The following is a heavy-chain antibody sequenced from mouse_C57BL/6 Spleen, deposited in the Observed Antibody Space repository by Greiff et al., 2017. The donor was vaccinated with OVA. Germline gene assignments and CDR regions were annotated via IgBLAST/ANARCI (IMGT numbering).Heavy chain of an antibody. Sequence: QVQLKESGPELVKPGASVKISCKASGYAFSSSWMNWVKQRPGKGLEWIGRIYPGDGDTNYNGTFKGKATLTADKSSSTSYMQLSSLTSEDSAVYFCARTEGYFDVWGTGTTVTVAS. CDR2: IYPGDGDT. CDR3: ARTEGYFDV. V-gene: IGHV1-82*01. CDR1: GYAFSSSW. J-gene: IGHJ1*03.